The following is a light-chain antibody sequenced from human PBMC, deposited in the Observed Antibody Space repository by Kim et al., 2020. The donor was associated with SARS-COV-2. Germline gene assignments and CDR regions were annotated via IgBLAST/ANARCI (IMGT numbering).Light chain of an antibody. Sequence: QSVLTQPPSASGTPGQRVTISCSGSTSNIGRNTVNWYQHLPGTAPKLIIFTNNQRPSGVPDRFSGSKSGTSASLVISGLQSEDEADYYCAAWDDSLGGRYVFGTGTKVTVL. J-gene: IGLJ1*01. V-gene: IGLV1-44*01. CDR2: TNN. CDR1: TSNIGRNT. CDR3: AAWDDSLGGRYV.